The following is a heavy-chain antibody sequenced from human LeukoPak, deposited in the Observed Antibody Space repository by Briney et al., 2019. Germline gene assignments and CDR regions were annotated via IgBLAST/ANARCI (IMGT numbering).Heavy chain of an antibody. CDR2: IHHSGSTY. D-gene: IGHD3-22*01. V-gene: IGHV4-30-4*01. Sequence: SQTLSLTCTVSGGSISSGDYYWSWIRQPPGKGLEWIGYIHHSGSTYYYNPSLKSRVTISVDTSKNQFSLKLSSVTAADTAVYYCARGKPLNYDSSGKYGGPLDYWGQGTLVTVSS. J-gene: IGHJ4*02. CDR1: GGSISSGDYY. CDR3: ARGKPLNYDSSGKYGGPLDY.